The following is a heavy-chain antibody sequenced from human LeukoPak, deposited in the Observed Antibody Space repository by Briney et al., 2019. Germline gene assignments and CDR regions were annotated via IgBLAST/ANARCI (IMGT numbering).Heavy chain of an antibody. CDR3: ARVPGSDSYYGT. CDR2: ISPDGSTT. Sequence: PGGSLRLSCAASGFTFSRYWMHWVRQAPGKGLMWVSRISPDGSTTLYADSVKGRFTISRDNAKNSLFLQMDSLRAEDTAVYYCARVPGSDSYYGTWGQGTLVTVSS. J-gene: IGHJ5*02. V-gene: IGHV3-74*03. D-gene: IGHD3-22*01. CDR1: GFTFSRYW.